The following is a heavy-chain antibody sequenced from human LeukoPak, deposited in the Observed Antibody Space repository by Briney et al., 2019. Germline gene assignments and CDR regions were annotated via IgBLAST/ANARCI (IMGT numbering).Heavy chain of an antibody. J-gene: IGHJ6*02. CDR3: ARAGCGGDCFYYHYGMDV. CDR1: GFTFSSYA. V-gene: IGHV3-30-3*01. Sequence: GGSLRLSCAASGFTFSSYAMHWVRQAPGKGLEWVAVMSYDGSHKYYADSVKGRLTISRDNSRNTLYLHMNSLRAEDTALYYCARAGCGGDCFYYHYGMDVWGQGTTVTVSS. D-gene: IGHD2-21*02. CDR2: MSYDGSHK.